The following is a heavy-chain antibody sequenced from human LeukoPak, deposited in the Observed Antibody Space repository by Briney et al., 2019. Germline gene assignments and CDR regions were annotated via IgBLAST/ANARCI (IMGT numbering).Heavy chain of an antibody. J-gene: IGHJ4*02. CDR2: INPTGGST. Sequence: VKVSCKASGYTFTSYGISWVRQAPGQGLEWMGIINPTGGSTTYAQKFQGRVTMTRDTSTSTVYMELSSLRSDDTAVYYCARTAARRFDYWGQGTLVTVSS. D-gene: IGHD6-6*01. CDR1: GYTFTSYG. V-gene: IGHV1-46*01. CDR3: ARTAARRFDY.